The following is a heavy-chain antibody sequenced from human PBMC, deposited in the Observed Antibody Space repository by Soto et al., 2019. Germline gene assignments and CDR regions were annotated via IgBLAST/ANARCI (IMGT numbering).Heavy chain of an antibody. Sequence: SETLSLTCTVSGGSISSGGYYWSWIRQHPGKGLEWIGYIYYSGSTYYNPSLKSRVTISVDTSKNQFSLKLSSVTAADTAVYYCARGVRDFWSGTRSFDYWGQGTLVTVSS. CDR2: IYYSGST. J-gene: IGHJ4*02. V-gene: IGHV4-31*03. CDR1: GGSISSGGYY. D-gene: IGHD3-3*01. CDR3: ARGVRDFWSGTRSFDY.